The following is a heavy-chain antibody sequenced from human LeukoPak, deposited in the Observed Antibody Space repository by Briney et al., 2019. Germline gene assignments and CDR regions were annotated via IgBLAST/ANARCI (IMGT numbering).Heavy chain of an antibody. D-gene: IGHD5/OR15-5a*01. Sequence: PSETLSLTCTVSGGSISSYYWSWIRQPPGKGLEWIGYIYYSGSTNYNPSLKSRVTISVDTSKSQFSLKLSSVTAADTAVYYCARASGLDDWFDPWGQGTLVTVSS. CDR2: IYYSGST. V-gene: IGHV4-59*01. J-gene: IGHJ5*02. CDR1: GGSISSYY. CDR3: ARASGLDDWFDP.